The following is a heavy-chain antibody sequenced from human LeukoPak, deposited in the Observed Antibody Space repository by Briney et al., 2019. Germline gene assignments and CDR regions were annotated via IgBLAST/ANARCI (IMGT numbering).Heavy chain of an antibody. V-gene: IGHV1-2*02. CDR1: GYTFTRYY. Sequence: ASVKVSCKASGYTFTRYYLHWVRQAPGQGLEWMGWINPNSGGANYAQNFQGRVTMTRDTSISTAYMELGRLRSDDTAVYYCARVGEPVTPFDYWGQGTLVTVSS. CDR3: ARVGEPVTPFDY. J-gene: IGHJ4*02. CDR2: INPNSGGA. D-gene: IGHD4-17*01.